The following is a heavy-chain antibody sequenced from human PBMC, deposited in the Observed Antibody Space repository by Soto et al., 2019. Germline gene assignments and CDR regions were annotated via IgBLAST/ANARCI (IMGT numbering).Heavy chain of an antibody. CDR1: GGTFSNYA. V-gene: IGHV1-69*01. D-gene: IGHD2-2*01. CDR2: FIPIFGIP. Sequence: QVQLVQSGAEVKKPGSSAKVSCKASGGTFSNYAFSWVRQAPGQGLEWMGGFIPIFGIPNYAQKFQGRVTVTADASTRTVYMELSSLRSEDTAVYYCARERSVGYCITATCPKPFYYYAMDVWGQGTTVTVSS. CDR3: ARERSVGYCITATCPKPFYYYAMDV. J-gene: IGHJ6*02.